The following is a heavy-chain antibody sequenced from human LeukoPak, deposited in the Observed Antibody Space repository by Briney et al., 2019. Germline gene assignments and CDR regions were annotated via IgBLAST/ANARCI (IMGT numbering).Heavy chain of an antibody. CDR3: ARDTRPGIGSYYFDY. CDR1: GGTFSSYA. V-gene: IGHV1-69*06. Sequence: ASVKVSCKASGGTFSSYAISWVRQAPGQGLEWMGGIIPIFGTANYAQKFQGRVTITADKSTSTAYMELSSLRSEDTAVYYCARDTRPGIGSYYFDYWGQGTLVTVSS. CDR2: IIPIFGTA. D-gene: IGHD6-6*01. J-gene: IGHJ4*02.